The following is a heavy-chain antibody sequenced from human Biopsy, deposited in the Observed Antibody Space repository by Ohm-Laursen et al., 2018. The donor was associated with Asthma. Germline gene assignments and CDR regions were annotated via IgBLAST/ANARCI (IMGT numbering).Heavy chain of an antibody. CDR1: GGSISSGGYS. CDR2: IYHSGGT. D-gene: IGHD5-24*01. CDR3: ARVKDGYNFDY. J-gene: IGHJ4*02. Sequence: SQTLSLTCAVSGGSISSGGYSWSWIRQPPGKGLEWIGYIYHSGGTYYNPSLMSLVTISVDRSKNQFSLKLSSVTAADTAVYYCARVKDGYNFDYWGQGTLVTVSS. V-gene: IGHV4-30-2*01.